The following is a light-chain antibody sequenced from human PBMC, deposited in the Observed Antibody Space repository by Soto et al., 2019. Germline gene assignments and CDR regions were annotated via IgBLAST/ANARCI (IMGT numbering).Light chain of an antibody. V-gene: IGLV1-44*01. CDR1: SSNIARST. CDR2: YNN. Sequence: QSVLTQPPSASGTPGQRVTISCSASSSNIARSTINWYQQFPGTAPKLLIYYNNQRPSGVPDRFSASKSGTSASLAISGLQSEDEADYYCAAWDDGLDVNGWVFGGGTQLTVL. CDR3: AAWDDGLDVNGWV. J-gene: IGLJ3*02.